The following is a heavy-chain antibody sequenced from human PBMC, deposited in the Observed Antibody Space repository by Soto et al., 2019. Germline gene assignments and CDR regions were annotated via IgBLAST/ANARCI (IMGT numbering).Heavy chain of an antibody. J-gene: IGHJ6*02. V-gene: IGHV3-21*01. CDR1: GFTFSSYS. CDR3: ASVASGYYKGSYYYYGMDV. CDR2: ISSSSSYI. Sequence: EVRLVESGGGLVKPGGSLRLSCAASGFTFSSYSMNWVRQAPGKGLEWVSSISSSSSYIYYADSVKGRFTISRDNAKNSLYLQMNSLRAEDTAVYYCASVASGYYKGSYYYYGMDVWGQGTTVTVSS. D-gene: IGHD3-3*01.